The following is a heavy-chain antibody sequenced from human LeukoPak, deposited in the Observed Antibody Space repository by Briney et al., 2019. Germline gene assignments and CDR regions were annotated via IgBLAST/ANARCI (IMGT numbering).Heavy chain of an antibody. CDR1: GGSISSSSYY. CDR2: IYYSGST. Sequence: SETLSLTCTVSGGSISSSSYYWGWIRQPPGKGLEWIVSIYYSGSTYYNPSLKSRVTISVDTSKNQFSLKLSSVTAADTAVYYCARIPRYCSSTSCYGGMIDYWGQGTLVTVSS. V-gene: IGHV4-39*01. CDR3: ARIPRYCSSTSCYGGMIDY. D-gene: IGHD2-2*01. J-gene: IGHJ4*02.